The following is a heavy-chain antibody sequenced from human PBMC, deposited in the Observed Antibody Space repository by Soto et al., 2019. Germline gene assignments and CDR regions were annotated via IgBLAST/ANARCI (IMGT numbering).Heavy chain of an antibody. D-gene: IGHD1-1*01. J-gene: IGHJ3*02. Sequence: PGGSLILSCAASGFTFSSYAMHWVRQAPGKGLEWVAVISYDGSNKYYADSVKGRFTISRDNSKNTLYLQMNSLRAEDTAVYYCARDINWIQGAFDIWGQGTMVTGSS. V-gene: IGHV3-30-3*01. CDR2: ISYDGSNK. CDR3: ARDINWIQGAFDI. CDR1: GFTFSSYA.